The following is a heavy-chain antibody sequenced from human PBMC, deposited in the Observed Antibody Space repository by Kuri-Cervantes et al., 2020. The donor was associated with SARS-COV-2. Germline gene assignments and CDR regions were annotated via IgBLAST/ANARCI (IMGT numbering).Heavy chain of an antibody. Sequence: SVKVSCKASGGTFSSYAISWVRQAPGQGLEWMGGIIPIFGTANYAQKFQGRVTITTDESTSTAYMELSSLRPDDTAVYYCARDRTNWGSFRDAFDIWGQGTMVTVSS. CDR2: IIPIFGTA. D-gene: IGHD7-27*01. CDR1: GGTFSSYA. J-gene: IGHJ3*02. V-gene: IGHV1-69*05. CDR3: ARDRTNWGSFRDAFDI.